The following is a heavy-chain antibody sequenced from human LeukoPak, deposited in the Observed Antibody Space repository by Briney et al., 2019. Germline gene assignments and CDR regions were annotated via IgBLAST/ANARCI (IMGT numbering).Heavy chain of an antibody. CDR3: ARVREYYYVWGSYRAPVSWSFDV. V-gene: IGHV4-59*02. D-gene: IGHD3-16*02. Sequence: SATLSLACTVSGGSVSSYYWGWVRQPPGKGREWLGYIYYSGSTNYNPSLKGRVTLCVDTSKPQFSLKLRSVTPAETAVYYCARVREYYYVWGSYRAPVSWSFDVWAKGQWSPSLQ. CDR2: IYYSGST. J-gene: IGHJ3*01. CDR1: GGSVSSYY.